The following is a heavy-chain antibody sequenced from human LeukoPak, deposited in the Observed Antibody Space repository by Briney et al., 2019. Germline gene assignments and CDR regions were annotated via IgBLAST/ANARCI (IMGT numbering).Heavy chain of an antibody. Sequence: SETLSLTCAVSGGSISSGGNSWSWIRQPPGKGLEWIGYIYHSGSTYYNPSLKSRVTISVDRPKNQFSLKLSSVTAADTAVYYCARGPLNIYYFDYWGQGTLVTVSS. J-gene: IGHJ4*02. CDR2: IYHSGST. CDR1: GGSISSGGNS. CDR3: ARGPLNIYYFDY. V-gene: IGHV4-30-2*01.